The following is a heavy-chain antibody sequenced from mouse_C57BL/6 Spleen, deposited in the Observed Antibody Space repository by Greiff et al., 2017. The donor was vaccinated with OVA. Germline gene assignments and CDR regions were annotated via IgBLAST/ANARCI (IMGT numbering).Heavy chain of an antibody. V-gene: IGHV5-9-1*02. CDR1: GFTFSSYA. CDR2: ISSGGDYI. D-gene: IGHD1-1*01. CDR3: TRATTVVAGSYYFDY. J-gene: IGHJ2*01. Sequence: EVHLVESGEGLVKPGGSLKLSCAASGFTFSSYAMSWVRQTPEKRLEWVAYISSGGDYIYYADTVKGRFTISRDNARNTLYLQMSSLKSEDTAMYYCTRATTVVAGSYYFDYWGQGTTLTVSS.